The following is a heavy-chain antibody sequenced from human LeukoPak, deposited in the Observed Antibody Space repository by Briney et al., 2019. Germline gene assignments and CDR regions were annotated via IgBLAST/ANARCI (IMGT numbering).Heavy chain of an antibody. V-gene: IGHV3-33*01. CDR2: IWYDGSNK. D-gene: IGHD3-3*01. CDR3: ARDPARNYDLYYYGMDV. J-gene: IGHJ6*04. CDR1: GFTFSSYG. Sequence: GGSLRLSCAASGFTFSSYGMHWVRQAPGKGLEWVAVIWYDGSNKYYADSVKGRLTISRDNSKNTLYLQMNSLRAEDTAVYYCARDPARNYDLYYYGMDVWGKGTTVTVSS.